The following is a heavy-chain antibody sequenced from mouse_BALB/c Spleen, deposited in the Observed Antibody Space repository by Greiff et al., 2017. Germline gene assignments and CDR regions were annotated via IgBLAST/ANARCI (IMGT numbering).Heavy chain of an antibody. V-gene: IGHV2-5-1*01. Sequence: QVHVKQSGPSLVQSSQSLSITCSVSGFSLTSYGVHWVRQSPGMGLEWLGVIWRGGSTDYNAAFMSRLSITKDNSKSQVFCKMNSLQADDTAIYYCAKDFSYWYFDVWGAGTTVTVSS. CDR1: GFSLTSYG. J-gene: IGHJ1*01. CDR3: AKDFSYWYFDV. CDR2: IWRGGST.